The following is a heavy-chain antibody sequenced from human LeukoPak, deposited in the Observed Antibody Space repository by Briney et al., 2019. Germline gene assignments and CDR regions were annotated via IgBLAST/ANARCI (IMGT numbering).Heavy chain of an antibody. CDR1: GFTFSSYA. D-gene: IGHD3-22*01. CDR2: ISGSGGST. J-gene: IGHJ4*02. CDR3: AKALRITMIVVVHMPLGY. V-gene: IGHV3-23*01. Sequence: PGGSLRLSCAASGFTFSSYAMSWVRQAPGKGLEWVSAISGSGGSTYYADSVKGRFTISRDNSKNTLYLQMNSLRAEDTAVYYCAKALRITMIVVVHMPLGYWGQGTLVTVSS.